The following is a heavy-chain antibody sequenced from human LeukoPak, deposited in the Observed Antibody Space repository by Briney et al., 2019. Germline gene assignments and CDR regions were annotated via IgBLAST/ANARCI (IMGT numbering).Heavy chain of an antibody. CDR2: ISSGSSAI. Sequence: NPGGSLRLSCEASGFTFTTYSMTWVRQAPGKGLEWVSIISSGSSAIFSADALKGRFTTSRDDAKNLLYLDMNSLRAEDTALYHCARVYYYDSSGYSYFDYWGQGTLVTVSS. CDR3: ARVYYYDSSGYSYFDY. D-gene: IGHD3-22*01. V-gene: IGHV3-21*04. CDR1: GFTFTTYS. J-gene: IGHJ4*02.